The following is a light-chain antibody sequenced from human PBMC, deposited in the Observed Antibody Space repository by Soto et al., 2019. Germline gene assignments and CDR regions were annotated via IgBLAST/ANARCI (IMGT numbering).Light chain of an antibody. CDR2: GAS. Sequence: IVLTQSPGTLSSSPGERATLSCRASQTVTSNYLAWYQQKPGQAPRLLFFGASIRATGLPDRFSGGGSGTDFTLTISRLEPEDFAVYYCQQYGSSGTFGQGTKVDIK. V-gene: IGKV3-20*01. J-gene: IGKJ1*01. CDR1: QTVTSNY. CDR3: QQYGSSGT.